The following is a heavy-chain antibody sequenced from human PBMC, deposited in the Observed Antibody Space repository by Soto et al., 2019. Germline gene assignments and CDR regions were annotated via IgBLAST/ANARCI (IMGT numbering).Heavy chain of an antibody. V-gene: IGHV3-21*01. CDR2: ISSSSSYI. CDR3: ARPTTIFGVVIDAFDI. CDR1: GFTFSSYS. J-gene: IGHJ3*02. Sequence: VQLVESGGGLVKPGGSLRLSCAASGFTFSSYSMNWVRQAPGKGLEWVSSISSSSSYIYYADSVKGRFTISRDNAKNSLYLQMNSLRAEDTAVYYCARPTTIFGVVIDAFDIWGQGTMVTVSS. D-gene: IGHD3-3*01.